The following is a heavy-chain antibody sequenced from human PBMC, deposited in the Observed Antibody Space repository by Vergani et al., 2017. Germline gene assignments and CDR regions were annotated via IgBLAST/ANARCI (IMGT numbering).Heavy chain of an antibody. CDR3: ARSTVTTLPYYYYGMDV. CDR2: IYPGDSDT. CDR1: GYSFTSYW. V-gene: IGHV5-51*01. D-gene: IGHD4-17*01. J-gene: IGHJ6*02. Sequence: EVQLVQSGAEVKKPGESLKISCNGSGYSFTSYWIGWVRQMPGQGLEWMGIIYPGDSDTRYSPSFQGQVTISADKSISTAYLQWSSLKASDTAMYYCARSTVTTLPYYYYGMDVWGQGTTVTVSS.